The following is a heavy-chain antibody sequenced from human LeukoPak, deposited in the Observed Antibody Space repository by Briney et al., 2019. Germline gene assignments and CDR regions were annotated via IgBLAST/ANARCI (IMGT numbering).Heavy chain of an antibody. CDR2: LYNSGRT. V-gene: IGHV4-61*02. D-gene: IGHD3-10*01. Sequence: PSETLSLTCTVSGGSISSGSYYWSWIRQPAGKGLEWIGRLYNSGRTNYNPSLKSRVTISVDTSKNQFSLKLISVTAADTAVYYCASSGSGSYNPPFDYWGQGTLVTVSS. CDR3: ASSGSGSYNPPFDY. J-gene: IGHJ4*02. CDR1: GGSISSGSYY.